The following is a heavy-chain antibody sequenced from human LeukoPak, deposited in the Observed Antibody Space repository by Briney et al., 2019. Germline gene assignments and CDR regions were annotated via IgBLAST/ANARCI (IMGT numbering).Heavy chain of an antibody. CDR3: ARGGGNFVVVPAATQRRYYYYYYYMDV. D-gene: IGHD2-2*01. CDR1: GGSISSYY. J-gene: IGHJ6*03. V-gene: IGHV4-59*01. CDR2: IYYSGST. Sequence: PAETLSLTCTVSGGSISSYYWSWIRQPPGKGLDCIGYIYYSGSTNYNLPRKSRGTISVDTSKNQFSLKLSSVTAADTAVYYCARGGGNFVVVPAATQRRYYYYYYYMDVWGKGTTVTVSS.